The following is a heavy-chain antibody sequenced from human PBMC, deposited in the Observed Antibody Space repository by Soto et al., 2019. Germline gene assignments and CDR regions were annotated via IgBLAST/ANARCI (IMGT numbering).Heavy chain of an antibody. CDR1: GGSLSIYY. V-gene: IGHV4-59*08. D-gene: IGHD2-15*01. J-gene: IGHJ4*02. CDR3: ARRVVVAAAIDY. CDR2: NNYSGST. Sequence: SETLSLTCTVSGGSLSIYYWSWGRQPPGKGIERIGNNNYSGSTYYNPSLKSRVTISVDTSKNQFSLKLSSVTAADTAVYYCARRVVVAAAIDYWGQGTLVTVSS.